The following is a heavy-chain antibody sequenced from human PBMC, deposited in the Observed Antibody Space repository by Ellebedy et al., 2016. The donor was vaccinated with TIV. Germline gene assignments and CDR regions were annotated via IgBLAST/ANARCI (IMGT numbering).Heavy chain of an antibody. J-gene: IGHJ5*02. CDR2: INSDGSST. D-gene: IGHD2-2*01. V-gene: IGHV3-74*01. Sequence: GESLKISXAASGFTFSSYWMHWVRQAPGKGLVWVSRINSDGSSTSYADSVKGRFTISRDNAKNTLYLQMNSLRAEDTAVYYCARDPCSSTSCYPRFDPWGQGTLVTVSS. CDR3: ARDPCSSTSCYPRFDP. CDR1: GFTFSSYW.